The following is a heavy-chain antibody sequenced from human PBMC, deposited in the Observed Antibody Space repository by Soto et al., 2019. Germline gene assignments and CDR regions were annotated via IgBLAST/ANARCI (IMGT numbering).Heavy chain of an antibody. J-gene: IGHJ6*02. CDR3: ARDHHTAMVQDV. CDR1: GFTFSSYG. V-gene: IGHV3-33*01. Sequence: QVQLVESGGGVVQPGRSLRPSCAASGFTFSSYGMHWVRQAPGKGLEWVAVIWYDGSNKYYTDSVKGRFTISRDNSKSTLYLQMNSLRAEDTAVYYCARDHHTAMVQDVWGQGTTVTVSS. CDR2: IWYDGSNK. D-gene: IGHD5-18*01.